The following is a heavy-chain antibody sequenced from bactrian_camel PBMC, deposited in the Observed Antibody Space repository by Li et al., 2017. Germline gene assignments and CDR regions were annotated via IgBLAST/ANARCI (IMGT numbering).Heavy chain of an antibody. Sequence: HVQLVESGGGSVQAGGSLTLSCAVSGYTSSDFCMDWFRQAPGKEREGVARINGGLGTGMTDYADSVKGRFTISRDDAKNTIYLQMNSLKPEDTAVYYCVRAASSQMGWADFGYWGQGTQVTVS. D-gene: IGHD5*01. CDR2: INGGLGTGMT. V-gene: IGHV3S1*01. CDR1: GYTSSDFC. J-gene: IGHJ6*01. CDR3: VRAASSQMGWADFGY.